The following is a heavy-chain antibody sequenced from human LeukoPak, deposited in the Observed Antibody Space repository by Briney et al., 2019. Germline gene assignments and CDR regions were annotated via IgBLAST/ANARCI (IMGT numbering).Heavy chain of an antibody. V-gene: IGHV3-30*18. Sequence: PGGSLRLSCAVSGFTFSSYGMHWVRQAPGKGLEWVAVISYDGSNKYYADSVKGRFTISRDNFKNTLYLQMNSLRAEDTAVYYCAKDRAVQQQLVRGYFQHWGQGTLVTVSS. CDR3: AKDRAVQQQLVRGYFQH. J-gene: IGHJ1*01. CDR1: GFTFSSYG. D-gene: IGHD6-13*01. CDR2: ISYDGSNK.